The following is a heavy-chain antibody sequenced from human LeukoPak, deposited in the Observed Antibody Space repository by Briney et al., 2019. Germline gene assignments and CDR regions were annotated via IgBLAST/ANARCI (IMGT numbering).Heavy chain of an antibody. V-gene: IGHV3-74*01. D-gene: IGHD4-17*01. CDR1: GFSFSSYW. J-gene: IGHJ3*02. Sequence: GGSLRLSSTASGFSFSSYWMHWVRQAPGKGLLWVSRIDNDGSPTIYADSVKGRFTISRDNAKNTLYLQMNSLRAEDTAVYYCARTSGDYHTFDIWGQGTTVTVSS. CDR3: ARTSGDYHTFDI. CDR2: IDNDGSPT.